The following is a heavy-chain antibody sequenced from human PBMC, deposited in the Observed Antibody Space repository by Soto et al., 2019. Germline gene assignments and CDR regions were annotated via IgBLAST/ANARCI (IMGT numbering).Heavy chain of an antibody. CDR3: ARDRRLITMVRGVSRWFDP. Sequence: QVQLQQWGAGLLKPSETLSLTCAVYGGSFSGYYWSWIRQPPGKGLEWIGEINHSGSTNYNPSLXSRLTIEVDTXXTXFXXKLSSVTAADTAVYYCARDRRLITMVRGVSRWFDPWGQGTLVTVSS. CDR2: INHSGST. D-gene: IGHD3-10*01. CDR1: GGSFSGYY. V-gene: IGHV4-34*01. J-gene: IGHJ5*02.